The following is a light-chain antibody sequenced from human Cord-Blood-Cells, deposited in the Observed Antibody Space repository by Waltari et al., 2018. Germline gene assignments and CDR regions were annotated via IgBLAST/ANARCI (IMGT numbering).Light chain of an antibody. J-gene: IGLJ2*01. V-gene: IGLV3-21*04. CDR1: NIGSKS. CDR3: QVWDSSSDHVV. Sequence: SYVLTQPPPVSVAPGKTARITCGGNNIGSKSLHWYQQKPGQAPVLGIYYDSDRPSGIPERFSGSNSGNTATLTISRVEAGDEADYYCQVWDSSSDHVVFGGGTKLTVL. CDR2: YDS.